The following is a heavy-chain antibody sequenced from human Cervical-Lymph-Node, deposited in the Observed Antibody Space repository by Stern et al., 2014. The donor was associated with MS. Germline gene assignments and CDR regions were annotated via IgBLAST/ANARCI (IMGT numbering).Heavy chain of an antibody. Sequence: QVHLVQSGAEVKKPGASMTISCKTSGYNFIDHAIHWVRQAHGQRLEWMGWINGGPGTTKYSQKFQGRVSFTRDKAASAAYMDLSSLSPDDTAVYYCARQPDYSDFLDFWGQGTLVTVSS. CDR2: INGGPGTT. V-gene: IGHV1-3*01. CDR1: GYNFIDHA. J-gene: IGHJ4*02. D-gene: IGHD4-11*01. CDR3: ARQPDYSDFLDF.